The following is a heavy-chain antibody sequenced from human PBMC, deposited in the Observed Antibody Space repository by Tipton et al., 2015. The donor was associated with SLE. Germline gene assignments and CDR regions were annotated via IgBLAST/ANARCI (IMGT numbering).Heavy chain of an antibody. CDR3: ARDGRYYYMDV. Sequence: SLRLSCAASGFTFSSYEMNWVRQAPGKGLEWVSSISSSSSYIYYADSVKGRFTISRDNAKNSLYLQMNSLRAEDTAVYYCARDGRYYYMDVWGKGTTVTVSS. D-gene: IGHD1-14*01. J-gene: IGHJ6*03. CDR1: GFTFSSYE. V-gene: IGHV3-21*01. CDR2: ISSSSSYI.